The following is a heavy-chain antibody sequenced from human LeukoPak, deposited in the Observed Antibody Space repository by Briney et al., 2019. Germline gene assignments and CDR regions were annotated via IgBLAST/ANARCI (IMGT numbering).Heavy chain of an antibody. V-gene: IGHV4-34*01. J-gene: IGHJ5*02. Sequence: PSETLSLTCAVYGGSFSGYYWSWIRQPPGKGLEWIGEINHSGSTNYNPSLKSRVTISVDTSKNQYSLKLSSVTAADTAVYYCGRGGMSGSYYRNWFDPWGQGTLVTVSS. CDR1: GGSFSGYY. CDR2: INHSGST. D-gene: IGHD1-26*01. CDR3: GRGGMSGSYYRNWFDP.